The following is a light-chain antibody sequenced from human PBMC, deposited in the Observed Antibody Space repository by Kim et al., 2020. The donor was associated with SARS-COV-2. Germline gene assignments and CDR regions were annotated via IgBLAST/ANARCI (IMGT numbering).Light chain of an antibody. J-gene: IGLJ3*02. CDR3: TSFTTSITLV. Sequence: QSALTQPASVSGSPGQSITISCTGTSSDIGAYNYVSWYQQHPGSAPRLMIFDVDKRPSGISNRFSGSKSANTASLTISGLQAEDEGDYYCTSFTTSITLVFGGGTQLTVL. V-gene: IGLV2-14*03. CDR1: SSDIGAYNY. CDR2: DVD.